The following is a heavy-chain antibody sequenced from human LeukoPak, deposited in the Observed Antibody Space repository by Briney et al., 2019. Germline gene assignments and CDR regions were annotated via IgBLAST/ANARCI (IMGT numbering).Heavy chain of an antibody. D-gene: IGHD3-22*01. J-gene: IGHJ3*02. CDR2: IYYSGST. CDR3: ARDLFRFDYYDSSGSPDAFDI. CDR1: GGSISSGDYY. V-gene: IGHV4-30-4*01. Sequence: SETLSLTCTVSGGSISSGDYYWSWIRQPPGKGLEWIGYIYYSGSTYYNPSLKSRVTISVDTSKNQFSLKLSSVTAADTAVYYCARDLFRFDYYDSSGSPDAFDIWGQGTMVTVSS.